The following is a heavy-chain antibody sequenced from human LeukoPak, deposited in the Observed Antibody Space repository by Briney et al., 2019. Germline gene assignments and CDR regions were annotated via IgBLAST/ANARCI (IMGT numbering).Heavy chain of an antibody. D-gene: IGHD1-14*01. Sequence: SQTLSLTSVLPRDSLSRTVVGWNSVRPPPSRGLESRERSYYGYKWSNVYALSVKSRITINPDTSKNQFSLQLNSVTPEDTAVYYCTRGRNSAFDYWGQATLVTVSS. CDR2: SYYGYKWSN. J-gene: IGHJ4*02. V-gene: IGHV6-1*01. CDR1: RDSLSRTVVG. CDR3: TRGRNSAFDY.